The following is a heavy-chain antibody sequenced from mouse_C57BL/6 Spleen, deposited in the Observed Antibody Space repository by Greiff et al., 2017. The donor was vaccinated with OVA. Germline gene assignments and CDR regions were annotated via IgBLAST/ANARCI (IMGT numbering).Heavy chain of an antibody. J-gene: IGHJ1*03. Sequence: VQLKQSGPELVKPGASVKIPCKASGYTFTDYNMDWVKQSHGKSLEWIGDINPNNGGTIYNQKFKGKATLTVDKSSSTAYMELRSLTSEDTAVYYCARKGYDGYYVGYFDVWGTGTTVTVSS. CDR1: GYTFTDYN. V-gene: IGHV1-18*01. CDR2: INPNNGGT. D-gene: IGHD2-3*01. CDR3: ARKGYDGYYVGYFDV.